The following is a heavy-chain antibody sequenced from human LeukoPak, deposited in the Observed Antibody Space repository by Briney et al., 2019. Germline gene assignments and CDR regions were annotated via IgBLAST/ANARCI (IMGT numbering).Heavy chain of an antibody. CDR1: EFSVSDSY. CDR3: AKQAWWSGYFYFLPFDY. CDR2: IFSGGST. Sequence: GGSLRLSCAASEFSVSDSYMSWVRQAPGKGLQWVSVIFSGGSTYYTDSVKGRFTLSRDNSKNTLYLQMNRLRAEDTAVYYCAKQAWWSGYFYFLPFDYWGQGTLVTVSS. D-gene: IGHD3-3*01. V-gene: IGHV3-53*01. J-gene: IGHJ4*02.